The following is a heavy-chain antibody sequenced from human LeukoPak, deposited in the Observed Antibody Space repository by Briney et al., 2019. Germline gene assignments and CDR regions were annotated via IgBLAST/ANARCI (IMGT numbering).Heavy chain of an antibody. D-gene: IGHD1-26*01. CDR3: ASAFNSGSLGY. J-gene: IGHJ4*02. CDR1: GGSISSYY. V-gene: IGHV4-4*07. Sequence: SETLSLTCTVSGGSISSYYWTWIRQPAGKGLEWIGRTYPSGSTDYNPSLYSRVTMSVDTSKKQFSLKPSSVTAADTAVYYCASAFNSGSLGYWGQGTLVTVSS. CDR2: TYPSGST.